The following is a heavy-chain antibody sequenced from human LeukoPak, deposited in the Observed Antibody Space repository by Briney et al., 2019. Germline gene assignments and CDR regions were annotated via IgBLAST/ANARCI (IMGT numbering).Heavy chain of an antibody. V-gene: IGHV3-9*01. D-gene: IGHD3-3*01. Sequence: PGGSLRLSCAASGFTFDDYAMHWVRQAPGKGLEWVSGISWNSGSIGYADSVKGRFTISRDNAKNSLYLQMNSLRAEDTALYHCAKDWGYEYYFDYWGQGTLVTVSS. CDR3: AKDWGYEYYFDY. CDR1: GFTFDDYA. J-gene: IGHJ4*02. CDR2: ISWNSGSI.